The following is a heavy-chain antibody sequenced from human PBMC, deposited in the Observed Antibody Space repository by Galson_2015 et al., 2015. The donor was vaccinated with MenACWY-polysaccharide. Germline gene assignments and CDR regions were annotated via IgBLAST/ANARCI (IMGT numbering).Heavy chain of an antibody. CDR1: GFTFSSCA. CDR2: ISGSGGTT. CDR3: AKRMTTAGAFDI. V-gene: IGHV3-23*01. D-gene: IGHD4-17*01. J-gene: IGHJ3*02. Sequence: SLRLSCAASGFTFSSCAMSWVRQAPGKGLEWVSGISGSGGTTYYADSVKGRFTISRDNSKNTLYLQMNSLRAEDTAVYYCAKRMTTAGAFDIWGHGTMVTVSS.